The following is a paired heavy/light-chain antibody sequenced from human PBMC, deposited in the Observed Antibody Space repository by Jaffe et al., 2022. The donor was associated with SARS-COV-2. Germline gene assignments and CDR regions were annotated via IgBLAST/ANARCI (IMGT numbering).Heavy chain of an antibody. J-gene: IGHJ6*03. CDR1: GFTFSDYY. Sequence: QVQLVESGGGLVKPGGSLRLSCAASGFTFSDYYMSWIRQAPGKGLEWVSYISSSGSITYYADSVKGRFTISRDNAKNSLYLQMNSLRAEDTALYFCARDGVDSSGYYYMDVWGKGTTVTVSS. V-gene: IGHV3-11*01. D-gene: IGHD3-22*01. CDR3: ARDGVDSSGYYYMDV. CDR2: ISSSGSIT.
Light chain of an antibody. J-gene: IGLJ3*02. CDR1: SGHSSYA. CDR3: QTWTTGTRV. CDR2: LKSDGRH. Sequence: QLVLTQSPSASASLGASVKLTCTLSSGHSSYAIAWHQKQPEKGPRYLMNLKSDGRHSRGDGIPDRFSGSSSGAERYLTISSLQSEDEADYYCQTWTTGTRVFGGGTKLTVL. V-gene: IGLV4-69*01.